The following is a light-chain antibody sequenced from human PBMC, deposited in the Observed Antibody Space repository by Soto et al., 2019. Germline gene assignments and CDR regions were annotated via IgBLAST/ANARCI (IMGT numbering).Light chain of an antibody. CDR1: QSISSW. CDR3: QQYNSYSPYT. Sequence: DIQMTQSPSTLSASVGDRVTITCRGSQSISSWLAWYQQKPGKAPKLLIYKASSLESGVPSRFSGSGSGTEVTLTISSLQPDDFATYYCQQYNSYSPYTFGQGTKLEIK. V-gene: IGKV1-5*03. CDR2: KAS. J-gene: IGKJ2*01.